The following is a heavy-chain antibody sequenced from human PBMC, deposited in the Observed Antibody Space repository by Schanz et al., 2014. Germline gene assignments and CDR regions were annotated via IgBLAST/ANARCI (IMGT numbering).Heavy chain of an antibody. CDR3: VRDAGRDGYNLAFDV. D-gene: IGHD1-1*01. CDR2: LYTGGNT. V-gene: IGHV3-53*01. CDR1: GFTVSTNY. Sequence: EVQLVESGGGLIHPGGSLRLSCAVSGFTVSTNYMTWVRQAPGKGLECVSVLYTGGNTFYAESVRGRFFISRDSSKNTLFLHMNSLRAEDTAVYYCVRDAGRDGYNLAFDVWGQGTLVTVSS. J-gene: IGHJ3*01.